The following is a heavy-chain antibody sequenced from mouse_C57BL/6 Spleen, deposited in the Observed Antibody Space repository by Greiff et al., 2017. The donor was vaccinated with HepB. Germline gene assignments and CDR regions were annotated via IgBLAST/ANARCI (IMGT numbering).Heavy chain of an antibody. Sequence: EVQLQQSGPELVKPGASVKISCKASGYTYTDYYMNWVKQSHGKSLEWIGDINPNNGGTSYNQKFKGKATLTVDKSSSTAYMELRSLTSEDSAVYYCARSNYYGSSHWYFDVWGTGTTVTVSS. V-gene: IGHV1-26*01. D-gene: IGHD1-1*01. CDR2: INPNNGGT. CDR1: GYTYTDYY. J-gene: IGHJ1*03. CDR3: ARSNYYGSSHWYFDV.